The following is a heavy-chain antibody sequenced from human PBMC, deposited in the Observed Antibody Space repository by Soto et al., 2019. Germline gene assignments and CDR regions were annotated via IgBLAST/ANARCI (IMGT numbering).Heavy chain of an antibody. CDR1: GGSISSGGYY. D-gene: IGHD3-22*01. CDR3: ARSGYQNWFDP. CDR2: IYYSGST. V-gene: IGHV4-31*03. J-gene: IGHJ5*02. Sequence: SETLSLTCTVSGGSISSGGYYWSWIRQHPGKGLEWIGYIYYSGSTYYNPSLKSRVTISVDASKNQFSLKLSSVTAADTAVYYCARSGYQNWFDPWGQGTLVTVSS.